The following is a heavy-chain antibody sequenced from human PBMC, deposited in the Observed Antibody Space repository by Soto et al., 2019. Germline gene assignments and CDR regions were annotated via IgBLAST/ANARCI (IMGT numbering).Heavy chain of an antibody. J-gene: IGHJ1*01. Sequence: GASVKVSCKASGYTFTSYGISWVRQAPGQGLEWMGWISAYNGNTNYAQKLQGRVTMTTDTSTSTAYMELRSLRSDDTAVYYCARDIGVVSAGALVSYFQHWGQGTLVTVSS. D-gene: IGHD2-15*01. V-gene: IGHV1-18*01. CDR3: ARDIGVVSAGALVSYFQH. CDR2: ISAYNGNT. CDR1: GYTFTSYG.